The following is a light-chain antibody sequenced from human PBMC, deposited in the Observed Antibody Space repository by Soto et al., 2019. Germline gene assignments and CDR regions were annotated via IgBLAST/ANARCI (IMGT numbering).Light chain of an antibody. V-gene: IGLV2-23*01. J-gene: IGLJ2*01. CDR3: CSYAGENTVV. CDR1: RSNIGNYNL. Sequence: QSSLTQPASVSGSPGQSIVISCTGSRSNIGNYNLVSWYQQHPGKAPKLIISADDNRPSGVSIRFSGSKSGYTASLTISALQAEDEADYYCCSYAGENTVVFGGGTKLTV. CDR2: ADD.